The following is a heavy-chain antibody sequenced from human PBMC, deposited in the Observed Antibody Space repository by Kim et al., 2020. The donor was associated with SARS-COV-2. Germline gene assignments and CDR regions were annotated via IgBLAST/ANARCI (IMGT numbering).Heavy chain of an antibody. D-gene: IGHD6-13*01. J-gene: IGHJ4*02. CDR2: ISWNSGSI. V-gene: IGHV3-9*01. CDR3: AKDAEGIAAAGTLGY. CDR1: GFTFDDYA. Sequence: GGSLRLSCAASGFTFDDYAMHWVRQAPGKGLEWVSGISWNSGSIGYADSVKGRFTISRDNAKNSLYLQMNSLRAEDTALYYCAKDAEGIAAAGTLGYWGQGTLVTVSS.